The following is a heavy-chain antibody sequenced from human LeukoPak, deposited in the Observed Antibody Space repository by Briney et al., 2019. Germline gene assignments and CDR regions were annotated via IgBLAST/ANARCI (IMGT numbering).Heavy chain of an antibody. J-gene: IGHJ5*02. CDR2: ISHSGIT. D-gene: IGHD3-10*01. CDR3: ARSPDDYRYSGSYIT. Sequence: GSLRLSCAASGFIFRNYGMYWVRQAPGKGLEWIGEISHSGITNYNPSLKSRVTLSLDTSKTQFSLMLNSVTAADTAIYFCARSPDDYRYSGSYITWGQGTLVTVSS. CDR1: GFIFRNYG. V-gene: IGHV4-34*01.